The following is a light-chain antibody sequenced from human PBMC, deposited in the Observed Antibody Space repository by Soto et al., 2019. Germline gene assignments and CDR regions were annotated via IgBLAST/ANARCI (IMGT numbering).Light chain of an antibody. CDR2: EVT. Sequence: QSALTQPASVSGSPGQSITISCTGTSSDVGAYNYVSWYQQHPGKAPKLVISEVTNRPSGVSNRFSGSKSGNTASLTISGLQAEDEADYYCSSYTTSSTYVFGSGTNSPS. V-gene: IGLV2-14*01. CDR3: SSYTTSSTYV. CDR1: SSDVGAYNY. J-gene: IGLJ1*01.